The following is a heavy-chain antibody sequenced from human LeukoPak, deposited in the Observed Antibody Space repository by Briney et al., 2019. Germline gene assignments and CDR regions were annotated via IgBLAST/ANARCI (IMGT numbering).Heavy chain of an antibody. CDR1: GGTFSSYA. J-gene: IGHJ4*02. CDR2: VIPIFGTA. CDR3: ARGDYYDSSGYNFDY. V-gene: IGHV1-69*05. D-gene: IGHD3-22*01. Sequence: SVKVSCKASGGTFSSYAISWVRQAPGQGLEWMGGVIPIFGTANYAQKFQGRVTITTDESTSTAYMELSSLRSEDTAVYYCARGDYYDSSGYNFDYWGQGALVTVSS.